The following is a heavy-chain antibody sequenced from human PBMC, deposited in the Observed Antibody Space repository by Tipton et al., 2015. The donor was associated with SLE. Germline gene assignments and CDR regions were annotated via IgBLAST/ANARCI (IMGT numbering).Heavy chain of an antibody. V-gene: IGHV3-72*01. CDR1: GFTFSDRF. J-gene: IGHJ4*02. D-gene: IGHD2-8*01. CDR3: ARDNRIYCTNGVCYSVFDY. Sequence: SLRLSCVASGFTFSDRFMDWVRQAPGKGLEWVGRSANRVNSYNTEYAASVEGRFTISRDDSKNSLYLQMNSLKAEDTAVYYCARDNRIYCTNGVCYSVFDYWGQGTLVTVSS. CDR2: SANRVNSYNT.